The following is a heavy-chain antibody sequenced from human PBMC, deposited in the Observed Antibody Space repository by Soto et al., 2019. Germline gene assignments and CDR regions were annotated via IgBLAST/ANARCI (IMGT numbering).Heavy chain of an antibody. V-gene: IGHV4-34*01. CDR2: INHGGST. D-gene: IGHD5-18*01. CDR3: ARASPPTACWFDP. J-gene: IGHJ5*02. CDR1: GASSSGYY. Sequence: PSETLSLTCAVYGASSSGYYWSWIRQPPGKGLEWIGEINHGGSTNYNPSLKSRVTISVDTSKNQFSLKLSSVTAADTAVYYCARASPPTACWFDPWGQGTLVTVYS.